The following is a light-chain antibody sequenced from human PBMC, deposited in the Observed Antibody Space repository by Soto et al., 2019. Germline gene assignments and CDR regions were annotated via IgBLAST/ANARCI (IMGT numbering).Light chain of an antibody. CDR3: SSYTSSSTLV. J-gene: IGLJ3*02. Sequence: QSVLTQPASVSGSPGQSITISCAGTSSDIGTYNYVSWYQQHPGKAPKLMIFEVSHRPSGVSNRFSGSKSGNTASLTISGLQAEDEGDYYCSSYTSSSTLVFGGGTKLTVL. CDR1: SSDIGTYNY. V-gene: IGLV2-14*01. CDR2: EVS.